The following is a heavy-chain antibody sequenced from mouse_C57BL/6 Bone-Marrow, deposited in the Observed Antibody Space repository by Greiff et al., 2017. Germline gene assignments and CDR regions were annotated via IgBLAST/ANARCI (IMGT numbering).Heavy chain of an antibody. D-gene: IGHD2-2*01. J-gene: IGHJ4*01. CDR2: IYPRSGNT. CDR3: ARPGGLRRAYYAMDY. CDR1: GYTFTSYG. Sequence: VKLVESGAELARPGASVKLSCKASGYTFTSYGISWVKQRTGQGLEWIGEIYPRSGNTYYNEKFKSKATLTVDKPSSTAYMQLSSLTSEDSAVYYCARPGGLRRAYYAMDYWGQGTSVTVSS. V-gene: IGHV1-81*01.